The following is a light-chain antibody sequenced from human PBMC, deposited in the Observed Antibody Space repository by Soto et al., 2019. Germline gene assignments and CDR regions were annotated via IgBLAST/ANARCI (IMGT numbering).Light chain of an antibody. Sequence: QSVLTQSSSASASLGSSVKLTCSLRSGHSSYIIAWHQQQPGKAPRYLMKLEGSGSYNKGSGVPDRFSGSSSGADRYLTISNLQFEDVADYYCETWDSNTHVFGGGTKLTVL. CDR2: LEGSGSY. CDR1: SGHSSYI. CDR3: ETWDSNTHV. V-gene: IGLV4-60*02. J-gene: IGLJ3*02.